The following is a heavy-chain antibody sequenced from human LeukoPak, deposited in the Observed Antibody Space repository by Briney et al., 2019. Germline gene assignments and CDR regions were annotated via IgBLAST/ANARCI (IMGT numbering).Heavy chain of an antibody. CDR1: GETFSGYY. CDR2: INDSGSI. V-gene: IGHV4-34*01. J-gene: IGHJ4*02. D-gene: IGHD1-26*01. Sequence: SETLSLTCAVYGETFSGYYWTWIRQPPGKGLEWIGEINDSGSINYNPSLKSRLTILVDTSKNQFSVRLSSVTAADTAVYYCARRPRSSGTYDGPSSLDYWGQGTPVTVSS. CDR3: ARRPRSSGTYDGPSSLDY.